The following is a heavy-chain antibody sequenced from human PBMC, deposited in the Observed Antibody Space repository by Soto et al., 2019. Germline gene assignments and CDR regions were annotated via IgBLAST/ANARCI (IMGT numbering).Heavy chain of an antibody. D-gene: IGHD3-3*01. CDR1: GFTFSSYW. CDR3: ARVGQYYDFWSGRYYYGMDV. J-gene: IGHJ6*02. Sequence: GGSLRLSCAASGFTFSSYWMSWVRQAPGKGLEWVANIKQDGSEKYYVDSVKGRFTISRDNAKNSLYLQMNSLRAEDTAVYYCARVGQYYDFWSGRYYYGMDVWGQGTTVTVSS. V-gene: IGHV3-7*01. CDR2: IKQDGSEK.